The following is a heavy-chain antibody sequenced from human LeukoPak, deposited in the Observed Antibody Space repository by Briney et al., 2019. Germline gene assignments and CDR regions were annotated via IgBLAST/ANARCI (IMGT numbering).Heavy chain of an antibody. CDR2: IYNSGTT. D-gene: IGHD3-16*02. V-gene: IGHV4-59*01. J-gene: IGHJ3*02. CDR3: ARGPPDRADI. CDR1: GASISPSY. Sequence: SETLSLTCSVSGASISPSYWSWLRQPPGRGLEWIGYIYNSGTTNYNTSLASRVTISLDTSKNQFSLRLSSVSAVDTAVYYCARGPPDRADIWGQGTMVTASS.